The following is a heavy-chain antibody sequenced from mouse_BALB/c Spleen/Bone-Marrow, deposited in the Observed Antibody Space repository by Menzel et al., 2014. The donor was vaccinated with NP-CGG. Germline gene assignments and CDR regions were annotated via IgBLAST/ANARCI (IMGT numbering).Heavy chain of an antibody. CDR2: INPTTDYT. V-gene: IGHV1-7*01. Sequence: QVQLKQSGAELAKPRASVKMSCKASGYTFSTYWMHWVKQRPGQGLEWIGYINPTTDYTEYNQKFKDKATLTADRSSSTAYMQLSSLTSEDSAVYYCARDVDYWGQGTTLTVSS. CDR3: ARDVDY. CDR1: GYTFSTYW. J-gene: IGHJ2*01.